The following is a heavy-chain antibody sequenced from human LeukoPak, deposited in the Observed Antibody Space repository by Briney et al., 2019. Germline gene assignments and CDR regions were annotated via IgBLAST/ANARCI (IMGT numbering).Heavy chain of an antibody. Sequence: GGSLRLCCAASGFTFSSYWMSWVRQAPGKGLEWVSAISGSGGSTYYADSVKGRFTISRDNSKNTLYLQMNSLRAEDTAVYYCAKDIVVVPAAMQSDAFDIWGQGTMVTVSS. D-gene: IGHD2-2*01. CDR2: ISGSGGST. V-gene: IGHV3-23*01. CDR1: GFTFSSYW. J-gene: IGHJ3*02. CDR3: AKDIVVVPAAMQSDAFDI.